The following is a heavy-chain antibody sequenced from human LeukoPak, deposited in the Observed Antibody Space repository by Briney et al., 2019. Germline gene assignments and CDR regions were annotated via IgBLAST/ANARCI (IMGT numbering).Heavy chain of an antibody. CDR2: IYYSGTT. CDR3: AKMGSANFDY. D-gene: IGHD1-26*01. J-gene: IGHJ4*02. CDR1: GGSVSSGGYY. Sequence: SETLSLACTVSGGSVSSGGYYWGWIRQPPGKGLEWIGSIYYSGTTYYNPPLKSRVTISVDTSKNQFSLKLTSVTAADTAVYYCAKMGSANFDYWGQGTLVTVSS. V-gene: IGHV4-39*01.